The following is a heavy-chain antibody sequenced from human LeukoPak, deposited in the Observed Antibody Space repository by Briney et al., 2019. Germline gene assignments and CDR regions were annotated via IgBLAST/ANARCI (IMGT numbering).Heavy chain of an antibody. CDR1: GFTFSSYS. D-gene: IGHD3-10*01. V-gene: IGHV3-21*01. J-gene: IGHJ3*02. Sequence: PGGSLRLSCAASGFTFSSYSMNWVRQAPGKGLEWVSSISSSSSYIYYADSVKGRFTISRDNAKNSLYLQMNSLRAEDTAVYYCAREAGKFEAFDIWGQGTMVTVSS. CDR2: ISSSSSYI. CDR3: AREAGKFEAFDI.